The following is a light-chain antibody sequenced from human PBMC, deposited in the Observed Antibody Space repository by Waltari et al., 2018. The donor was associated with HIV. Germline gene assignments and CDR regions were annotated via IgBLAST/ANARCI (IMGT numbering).Light chain of an antibody. CDR3: SSYTSSSTLSYV. CDR2: EVS. V-gene: IGLV2-14*01. J-gene: IGLJ1*01. Sequence: QSALTQPASVSGSPGQSITISCTGTSSDVGGYNYVSWYQQHPGKAPQLMIYEVSNRPSGVSNRFSGSKSGNTASLTISGLQAEDEADYYCSSYTSSSTLSYVFGTGTKVTVL. CDR1: SSDVGGYNY.